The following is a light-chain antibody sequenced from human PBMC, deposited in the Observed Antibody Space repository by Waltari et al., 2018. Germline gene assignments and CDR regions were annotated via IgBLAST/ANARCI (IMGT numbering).Light chain of an antibody. Sequence: QSALTQPASVSGSPGQSITISCLGSRSDVGAYKYVSWFQQHPGKAPKLIIYDASTRPSGTSDRFSGSKSGNTASLTISGLQAEDEADYYCSSYTTGRTWVFGGGTKLTVL. CDR2: DAS. V-gene: IGLV2-14*03. J-gene: IGLJ3*02. CDR3: SSYTTGRTWV. CDR1: RSDVGAYKY.